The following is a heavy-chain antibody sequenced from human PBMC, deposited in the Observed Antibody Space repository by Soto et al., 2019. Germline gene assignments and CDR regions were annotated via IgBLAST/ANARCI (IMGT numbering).Heavy chain of an antibody. CDR2: IWYDGSNK. CDR1: GFTFSSYG. Sequence: GGSLRLSCAASGFTFSSYGMHWVRQAPGKGLEWVAVIWYDGSNKYYADSVKGRFTISRDNSKNTLYLQMNSLRDEDTAVYYCARDLGITIFGVVRFGMDVWGQGTTVTVSS. V-gene: IGHV3-33*01. J-gene: IGHJ6*02. CDR3: ARDLGITIFGVVRFGMDV. D-gene: IGHD3-3*01.